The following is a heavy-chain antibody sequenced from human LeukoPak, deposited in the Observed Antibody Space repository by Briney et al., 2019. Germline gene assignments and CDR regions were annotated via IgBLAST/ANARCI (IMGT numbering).Heavy chain of an antibody. CDR1: GFTFTGDS. Sequence: GGSLTLSCAPSGFTFTGDSMNWVRQAPGKGLEWVAHISTVSTYTHYTDSVKGRFTISRDNRKNLLYLQMSSLGAEATAVYYCARDGSGFYHYYYMDVWGKGTTVTVSS. V-gene: IGHV3-21*05. D-gene: IGHD6-25*01. CDR3: ARDGSGFYHYYYMDV. J-gene: IGHJ6*03. CDR2: ISTVSTYT.